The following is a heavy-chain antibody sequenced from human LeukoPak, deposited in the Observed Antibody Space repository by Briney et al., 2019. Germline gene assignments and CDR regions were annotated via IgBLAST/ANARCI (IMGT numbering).Heavy chain of an antibody. V-gene: IGHV3-23*01. Sequence: GGSLRLSCSASGVTFSSYAMSWVRQAPGKGLEWVSGISASGGSTDYADSVNGRFTISRDNSKNTLYLQMNSLRAEDTAVYYCAKHCSGGSCYWNYWGQGTLVTVSS. CDR1: GVTFSSYA. D-gene: IGHD2-15*01. CDR3: AKHCSGGSCYWNY. CDR2: ISASGGST. J-gene: IGHJ4*02.